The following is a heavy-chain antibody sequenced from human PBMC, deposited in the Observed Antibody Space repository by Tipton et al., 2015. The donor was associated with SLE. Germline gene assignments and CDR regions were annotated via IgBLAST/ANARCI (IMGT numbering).Heavy chain of an antibody. V-gene: IGHV4-61*09. CDR1: GGSVSSGRFY. D-gene: IGHD6-13*01. CDR2: IYTSDNI. CDR3: ARQVGSNWYWALDP. J-gene: IGHJ5*02. Sequence: TLSLTCTVSGGSVSSGRFYWTWIRQPAGKGLEWIGHIYTSDNIKYNPSLKSRVSISADTSKNQFSLKLNSVTAADTAAYYCARQVGSNWYWALDPWGQGTLVTVSS.